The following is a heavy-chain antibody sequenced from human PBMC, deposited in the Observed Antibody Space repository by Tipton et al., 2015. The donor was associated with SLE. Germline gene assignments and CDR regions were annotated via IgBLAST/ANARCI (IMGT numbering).Heavy chain of an antibody. CDR3: ARRASYGYYLDY. J-gene: IGHJ4*02. CDR1: GFTFSSFS. D-gene: IGHD4-17*01. CDR2: INDDGDRT. Sequence: GSLRLSCTVSGFTFSSFSLHWVRQPPGKGLDCVAAINDDGDRTYYTDSAKGRFSISRDNSKNTLYLQMDSLRPDDMGIYYCARRASYGYYLDYWGRGTLVAVSS. V-gene: IGHV3-64*02.